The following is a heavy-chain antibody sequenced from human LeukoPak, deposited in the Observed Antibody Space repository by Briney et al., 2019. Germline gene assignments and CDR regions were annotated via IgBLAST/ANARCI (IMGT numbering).Heavy chain of an antibody. V-gene: IGHV4-34*01. CDR2: INHSGST. D-gene: IGHD6-13*01. Sequence: PSETLSLTCAVYGGSFSGYYWSWIRQPPGKGLEWIGEINHSGSTNYNPCLKSRVTISVDTSKNQFSLKLGSVTAADTAVYYCARSRPTGSWHGAFVDYWGQGTLVTVSS. CDR3: ARSRPTGSWHGAFVDY. J-gene: IGHJ4*02. CDR1: GGSFSGYY.